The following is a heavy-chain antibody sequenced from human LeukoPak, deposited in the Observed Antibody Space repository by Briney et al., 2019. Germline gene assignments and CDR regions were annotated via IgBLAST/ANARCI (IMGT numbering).Heavy chain of an antibody. CDR3: AREGPYSSGPGVWDY. CDR1: GGTFSSYA. D-gene: IGHD6-19*01. J-gene: IGHJ4*02. CDR2: IIPIFSTT. V-gene: IGHV1-69*05. Sequence: SVKVSRKSSGGTFSSYAISWVRQAPGQGLEWMGRIIPIFSTTTYAQEFQGRVTITTDESTSTAYMELSSLRSKATAVYYCAREGPYSSGPGVWDYWGQGTLVTVSS.